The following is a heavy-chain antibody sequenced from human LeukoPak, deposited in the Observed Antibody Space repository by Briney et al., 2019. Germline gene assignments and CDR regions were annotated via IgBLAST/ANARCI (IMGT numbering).Heavy chain of an antibody. V-gene: IGHV3-53*05. CDR2: IYTAGTT. Sequence: GGSLRLSCAASGFTVSTNYMSWVRQAPGKGLEWGSVIYTAGTTYYADSVKVLFTISRDNSKNTLYLQMTSLRAEDTAVYYCARGRGYSYGWIGEKLLDYWGQGTLVTVSS. D-gene: IGHD5-18*01. J-gene: IGHJ4*02. CDR1: GFTVSTNY. CDR3: ARGRGYSYGWIGEKLLDY.